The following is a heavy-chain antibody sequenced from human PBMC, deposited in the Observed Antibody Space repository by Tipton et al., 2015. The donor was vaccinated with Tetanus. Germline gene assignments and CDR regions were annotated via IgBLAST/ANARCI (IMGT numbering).Heavy chain of an antibody. CDR2: IIPIFGST. J-gene: IGHJ4*02. Sequence: QVQLVQSGAEIKKPGSSVKVSCKPSGDIFTNYAITWVRQAPGQGFEWMGGIIPIFGSTKYAQKFQGRVTITADQSTSTVYMDVSTLQSEDTAVYFCAKASKMATNWYHFDYWGQGTLVTVSS. V-gene: IGHV1-69*01. CDR1: GDIFTNYA. D-gene: IGHD5-24*01. CDR3: AKASKMATNWYHFDY.